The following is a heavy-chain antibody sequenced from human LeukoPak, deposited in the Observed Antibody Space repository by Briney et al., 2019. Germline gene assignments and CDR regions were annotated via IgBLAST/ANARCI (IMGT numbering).Heavy chain of an antibody. CDR2: IYYSGST. CDR1: GGSISSYY. V-gene: IGHV4-59*01. CDR3: ARGSYDFWSGYYYYYGMDV. Sequence: TLSLTCTVSGGSISSYYWSWIRQPPGKGLEWIGYIYYSGSTNYNPSLKSRVTISVDTSKNQFSLKLSSVTAADTAVYYCARGSYDFWSGYYYYYGMDVWGQGTTVTVSS. D-gene: IGHD3-3*01. J-gene: IGHJ6*02.